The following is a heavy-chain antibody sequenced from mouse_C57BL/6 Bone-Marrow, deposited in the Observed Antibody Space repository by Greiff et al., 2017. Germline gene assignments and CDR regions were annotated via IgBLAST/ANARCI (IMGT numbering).Heavy chain of an antibody. Sequence: VQLKQSGAELVRPGASVKLSCTASGFNIKDDYMHWVKQRPEQGLEWIGWIDPENGDTEYASKFQGKATITADTSYNTADLQLSSLTSEDTAVYYCTTGVHYWGQGTTLTVSS. CDR2: IDPENGDT. V-gene: IGHV14-4*01. CDR1: GFNIKDDY. J-gene: IGHJ2*01. CDR3: TTGVHY.